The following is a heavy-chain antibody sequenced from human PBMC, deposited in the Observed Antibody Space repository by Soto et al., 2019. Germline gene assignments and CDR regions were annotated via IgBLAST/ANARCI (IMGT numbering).Heavy chain of an antibody. Sequence: QVQLVESGGAVVQPGRSLRLSCAASGFTFSSYALHWVRQAPGKGLEWVTLMSYDASNKYYGNSVKGRFTISRDNSKNTLYLQMDSLRAEDTAVYYCARSSGWGIDYWGQGTLVTVSS. J-gene: IGHJ4*02. V-gene: IGHV3-30*03. CDR1: GFTFSSYA. D-gene: IGHD6-19*01. CDR3: ARSSGWGIDY. CDR2: MSYDASNK.